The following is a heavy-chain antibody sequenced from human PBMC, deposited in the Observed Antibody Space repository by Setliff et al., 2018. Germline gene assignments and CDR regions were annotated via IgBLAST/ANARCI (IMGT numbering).Heavy chain of an antibody. CDR2: IFHSGST. CDR3: ARAADGSGSFYLGFDY. CDR1: GDSISSGSYY. Sequence: KPSETLSLTCTVSGDSISSGSYYWNWIRQHPEKGLEWLGYIFHSGSTHYNSSLKSRITISIDTSKNHFSLELNSVTAADSAVYYCARAADGSGSFYLGFDYWGQGILVTVSS. J-gene: IGHJ4*02. D-gene: IGHD3-10*01. V-gene: IGHV4-31*03.